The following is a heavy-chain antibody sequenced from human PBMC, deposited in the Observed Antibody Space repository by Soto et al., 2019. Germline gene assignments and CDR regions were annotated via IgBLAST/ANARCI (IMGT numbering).Heavy chain of an antibody. V-gene: IGHV1-69*01. J-gene: IGHJ4*02. CDR3: ARTYSSGRMSYYFDY. D-gene: IGHD6-19*01. CDR1: GGTFRSYA. Sequence: QVQLVQSGAEVKKPGSSVKVSCKASGGTFRSYAISWVRQAPGQGLEWMGGIIPTFGTANYAQKFQGRVTMTADESASTASMALSSLRSEDTAVYYCARTYSSGRMSYYFDYWGQGTLVTVSS. CDR2: IIPTFGTA.